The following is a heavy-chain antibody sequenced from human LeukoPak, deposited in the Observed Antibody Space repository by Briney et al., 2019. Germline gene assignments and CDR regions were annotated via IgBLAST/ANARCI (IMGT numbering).Heavy chain of an antibody. CDR1: GDSISSCY. Sequence: SETLSLTXTVSGDSISSCYWSWIRQPAEKGLEWIGRICTSGTINYNPSLENRVTMSVDTSKNQFSLKLTSVTAADTAVYYCARDRDYSNSLDYWGQGTLVTVSS. D-gene: IGHD6-6*01. V-gene: IGHV4-4*07. CDR2: ICTSGTI. J-gene: IGHJ4*02. CDR3: ARDRDYSNSLDY.